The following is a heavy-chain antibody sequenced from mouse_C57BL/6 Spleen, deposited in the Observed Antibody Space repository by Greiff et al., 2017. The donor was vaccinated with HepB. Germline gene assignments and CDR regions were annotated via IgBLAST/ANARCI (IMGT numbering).Heavy chain of an antibody. D-gene: IGHD4-1*01. CDR3: APNWDVWFAY. V-gene: IGHV2-2*01. CDR1: GFSLTSYG. J-gene: IGHJ3*01. CDR2: IWSGGST. Sequence: VQLVESGPGLVQPSQSLSITCTVSGFSLTSYGVHWVRQSPGKGLEWLGVIWSGGSTDYNAAFISRLSISKDNSKSQVFFKMNSLQADDTAIYYCAPNWDVWFAYWGQGTLVTVSA.